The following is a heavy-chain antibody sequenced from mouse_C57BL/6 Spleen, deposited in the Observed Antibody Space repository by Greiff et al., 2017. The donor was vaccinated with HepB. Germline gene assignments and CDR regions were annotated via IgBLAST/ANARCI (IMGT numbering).Heavy chain of an antibody. D-gene: IGHD4-1*01. CDR1: GYSITSGYY. CDR2: ISYDGSN. J-gene: IGHJ2*01. V-gene: IGHV3-6*01. CDR3: ARGHWDEGYFDY. Sequence: EVQLQESGPGLVKPSQSLSLTCSVTGYSITSGYYWNWIRQFPGNKLEWMGYISYDGSNNYNPSLKNRISITRDTSKNQFFLKLNSVTTEDTATYYCARGHWDEGYFDYWGQGTTLTVSS.